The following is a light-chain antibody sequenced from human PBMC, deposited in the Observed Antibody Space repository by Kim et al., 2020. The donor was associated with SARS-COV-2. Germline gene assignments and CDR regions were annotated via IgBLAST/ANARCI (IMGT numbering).Light chain of an antibody. V-gene: IGLV2-23*02. CDR1: SSDVGSYNL. J-gene: IGLJ3*02. CDR2: EVS. Sequence: QSALTQPASVSWSPGQSITISCTGTSSDVGSYNLVSWYQQHPGKAPKLMIYEVSERPSGVSNRFSGSKSGNTASLTISGLQPEDEADYYCCSSPWVFGGGTQLTGL. CDR3: CSSPWV.